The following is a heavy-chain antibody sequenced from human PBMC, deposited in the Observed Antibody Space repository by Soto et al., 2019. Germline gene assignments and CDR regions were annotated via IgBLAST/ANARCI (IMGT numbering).Heavy chain of an antibody. D-gene: IGHD4-17*01. J-gene: IGHJ6*02. V-gene: IGHV4-4*07. CDR1: GGSISGSY. CDR3: ARLFTVTTDYYFGMDV. Sequence: VQLRESGPGLVKPSETLSLSCTVSGGSISGSYWSWVRQPAGKGLEWIGRIYSSGSSNYNPSLNSRLTMSLDTSMNQFSLKLRSVTAADTAIYYCARLFTVTTDYYFGMDVWGQGTTVTVSS. CDR2: IYSSGSS.